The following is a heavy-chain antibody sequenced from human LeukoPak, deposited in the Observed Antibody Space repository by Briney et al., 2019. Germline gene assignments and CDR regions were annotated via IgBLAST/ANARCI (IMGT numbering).Heavy chain of an antibody. J-gene: IGHJ4*02. V-gene: IGHV4-59*12. CDR1: GGSISSYY. CDR2: IYYSGST. Sequence: SETLSLTCTVSGGSISSYYWSWIRQPPGKGLEWIGYIYYSGSTNYNPSLKSRVTISVDTSKNQFSLKLSSVTAADTAVYYCAVRLVGATNDYWGQGTLVTVSS. CDR3: AVRLVGATNDY. D-gene: IGHD1-26*01.